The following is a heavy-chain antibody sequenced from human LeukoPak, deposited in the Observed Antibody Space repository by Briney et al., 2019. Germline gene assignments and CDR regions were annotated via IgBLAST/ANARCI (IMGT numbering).Heavy chain of an antibody. CDR2: IYTSGST. CDR1: GGSISSYH. D-gene: IGHD6-19*01. CDR3: ARDYSSGWEDLYYFDY. J-gene: IGHJ4*02. V-gene: IGHV4-4*07. Sequence: PSETLSLTCTVSGGSISSYHWIWIRQPAGKGLEWIGRIYTSGSTNYNPSLKSRVTMSVDTSKNQFSLKLSSVTAADTAVYYCARDYSSGWEDLYYFDYWGQGTLVTVSS.